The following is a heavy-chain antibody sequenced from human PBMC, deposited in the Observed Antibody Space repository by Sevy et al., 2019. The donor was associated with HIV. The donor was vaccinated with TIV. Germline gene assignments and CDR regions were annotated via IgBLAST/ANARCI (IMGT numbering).Heavy chain of an antibody. CDR3: ARYCSSTSCPYYYYGMDV. CDR2: IIPIFGTA. D-gene: IGHD2-2*01. CDR1: GGTFSSYA. J-gene: IGHJ6*02. V-gene: IGHV1-69*13. Sequence: SVKVSCKASGGTFSSYAISWVRQAPGQGLEWMGGIIPIFGTANYAQKFQGRVTITADESTSTAYMELGSLRSEDTAVYYCARYCSSTSCPYYYYGMDVWGQGTTVTVSS.